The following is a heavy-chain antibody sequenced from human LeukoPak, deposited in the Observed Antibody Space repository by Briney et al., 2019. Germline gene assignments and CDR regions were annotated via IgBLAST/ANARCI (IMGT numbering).Heavy chain of an antibody. CDR3: ARVNYDFWSGYYFGGDGWFDP. J-gene: IGHJ5*02. Sequence: GGSLRLSCAASGFTFSSYAMSWVRQAPGKGLEWVSVIYSGGSTYYADSVKGRFTISRDNSKNTLYLQMNSLRAEDTAVYYCARVNYDFWSGYYFGGDGWFDPWGQGTLVTVSS. V-gene: IGHV3-53*01. CDR2: IYSGGST. D-gene: IGHD3-3*01. CDR1: GFTFSSYA.